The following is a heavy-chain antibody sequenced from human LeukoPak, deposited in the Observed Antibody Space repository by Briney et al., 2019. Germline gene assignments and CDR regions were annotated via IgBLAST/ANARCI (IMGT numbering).Heavy chain of an antibody. Sequence: SETLSLTCTVSGGSISSYYWSWIRQPPGKGLEWIGYIYYSGSTNYNPSLKSRVTISVDTSKNQFSLKLSSVTAADTAVYYCARDTLGKHAFDIWGQGTMVTVSS. CDR2: IYYSGST. CDR1: GGSISSYY. CDR3: ARDTLGKHAFDI. V-gene: IGHV4-59*01. J-gene: IGHJ3*02.